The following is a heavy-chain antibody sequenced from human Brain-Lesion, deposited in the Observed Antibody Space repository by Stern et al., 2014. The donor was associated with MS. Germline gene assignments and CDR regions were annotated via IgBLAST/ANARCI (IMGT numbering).Heavy chain of an antibody. CDR3: ARGRVVPGFQYYATDV. V-gene: IGHV4-61*02. J-gene: IGHJ6*02. Sequence: MQLVESGPGLVKPSQTLSLSCTVSGGSISSGGYYWSWIRQPAGKGLEWIGRIFNSGSTSYNPSLKSRVTISIDPSKNRFSLRLTPMTAADTAVYYCARGRVVPGFQYYATDVWGQGTTVIVSS. CDR1: GGSISSGGYY. CDR2: IFNSGST. D-gene: IGHD2-2*01.